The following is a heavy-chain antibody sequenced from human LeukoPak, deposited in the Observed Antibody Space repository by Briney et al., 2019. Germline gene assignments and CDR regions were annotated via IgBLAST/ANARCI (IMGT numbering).Heavy chain of an antibody. V-gene: IGHV3-21*04. CDR1: GFTFSSYS. Sequence: GGSLRLSCAASGFTFSSYSMNWVRQAPGKGLEWVSSISSSSSYIYYADSVKGRFTISRDNAKNSLYLQMNSLRAEDTAVYYCAKGMVRGVIKIDAFDIWGQGTMVTVSS. J-gene: IGHJ3*02. D-gene: IGHD3-10*01. CDR3: AKGMVRGVIKIDAFDI. CDR2: ISSSSSYI.